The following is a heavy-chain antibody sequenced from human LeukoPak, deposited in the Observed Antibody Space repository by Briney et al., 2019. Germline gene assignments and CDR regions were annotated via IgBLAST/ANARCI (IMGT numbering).Heavy chain of an antibody. Sequence: ASVKVSCKVSGYTLTELSMHWVRQAPGKGLEWMGGFDPEDGETIYAQKFQGRVTMTEDTSTDTAYMELSSLRFEDTAVYYCATDRGYYDSSAQPVHAFDIWGQGTMVTVSS. V-gene: IGHV1-24*01. CDR1: GYTLTELS. CDR3: ATDRGYYDSSAQPVHAFDI. J-gene: IGHJ3*02. D-gene: IGHD3-22*01. CDR2: FDPEDGET.